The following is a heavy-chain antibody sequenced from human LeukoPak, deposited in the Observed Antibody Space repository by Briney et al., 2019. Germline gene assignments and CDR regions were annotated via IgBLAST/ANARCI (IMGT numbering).Heavy chain of an antibody. V-gene: IGHV3-11*01. Sequence: GGSLRLSCAASGFTSSDYYMSWVRQAPGKGLEWVSYISSSGSTIYYADSVKGRFTISRDNTKNSLYLQMYSLRAEDTAVYYCASFLVRGVISYYYYYGMDVWGQGTTVTVSS. CDR2: ISSSGSTI. J-gene: IGHJ6*02. D-gene: IGHD3-10*01. CDR3: ASFLVRGVISYYYYYGMDV. CDR1: GFTSSDYY.